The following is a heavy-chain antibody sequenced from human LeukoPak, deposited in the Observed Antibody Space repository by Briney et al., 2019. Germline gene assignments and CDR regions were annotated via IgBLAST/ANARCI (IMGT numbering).Heavy chain of an antibody. CDR3: ACVLRGSGSYPIYYYFDY. Sequence: SVKVSCKASGGTFSSYAISWVRQAPGQGLEWMGGIIPIFGTANYAQKFQGRVTITTDESTSTAYVELSSLRSEDTAVYYCACVLRGSGSYPIYYYFDYWGQGTLVTVSS. CDR1: GGTFSSYA. CDR2: IIPIFGTA. D-gene: IGHD3-10*01. V-gene: IGHV1-69*05. J-gene: IGHJ4*02.